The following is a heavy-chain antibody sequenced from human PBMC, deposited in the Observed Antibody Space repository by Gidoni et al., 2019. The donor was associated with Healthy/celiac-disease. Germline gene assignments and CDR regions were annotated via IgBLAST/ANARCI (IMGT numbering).Heavy chain of an antibody. J-gene: IGHJ3*02. CDR3: ARHIGRAAFDI. Sequence: EVQLVQSGAEVKKPGASLRSSGNGAGYSFTSYWSSGVRQMPGKGLEWMGRIDPSDSYTNYSPSFQGHVTISADKSISTDYLQWSSLKASDTAMYYCARHIGRAAFDIWGQGTMVTVSS. CDR1: GYSFTSYW. V-gene: IGHV5-10-1*03. CDR2: IDPSDSYT.